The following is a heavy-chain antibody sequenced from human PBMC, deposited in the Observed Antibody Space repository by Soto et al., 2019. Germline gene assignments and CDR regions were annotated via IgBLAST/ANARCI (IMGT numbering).Heavy chain of an antibody. CDR2: IIPIFGTA. CDR1: GGTFSSYA. J-gene: IGHJ4*02. D-gene: IGHD4-17*01. V-gene: IGHV1-69*06. CDR3: ARGRGYYGDYDY. Sequence: GASVKVSCKASGGTFSSYAISWVRQAPGQGLEWMGGIIPIFGTANYAQKFQGRVTITADKSTGTAYMELSSLRSEDTAVYYCARGRGYYGDYDYWGQGTLVTVSS.